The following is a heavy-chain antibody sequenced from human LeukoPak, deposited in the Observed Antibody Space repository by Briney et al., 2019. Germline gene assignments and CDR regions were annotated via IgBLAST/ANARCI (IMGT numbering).Heavy chain of an antibody. J-gene: IGHJ3*02. CDR3: ARNFYYDSSGYPPKGSAFDI. Sequence: SETLSLTCTVSGGSISSGDYYWSWIRQPPGKGLEWIGYIYYSGSTYYNPSLKSRVTISVDTSKNQFSLKLSSVTAADTAVYYCARNFYYDSSGYPPKGSAFDIWGQGTMVTVSS. CDR1: GGSISSGDYY. V-gene: IGHV4-30-4*01. CDR2: IYYSGST. D-gene: IGHD3-22*01.